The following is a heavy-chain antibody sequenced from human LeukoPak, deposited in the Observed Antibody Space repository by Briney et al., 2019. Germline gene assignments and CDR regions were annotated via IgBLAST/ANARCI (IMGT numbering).Heavy chain of an antibody. D-gene: IGHD3-3*01. Sequence: PGRSLRLSCTASGFTFGDYAMSWVRQAPEKGLEWVGFIRSKAYGGTTEYAASVKGRFTISRDDSKSIAYLQMNSLKTEDTAVYYCTRVDYDFWSGYWPDDYWGQETLVTVSS. J-gene: IGHJ4*02. CDR3: TRVDYDFWSGYWPDDY. CDR1: GFTFGDYA. V-gene: IGHV3-49*04. CDR2: IRSKAYGGTT.